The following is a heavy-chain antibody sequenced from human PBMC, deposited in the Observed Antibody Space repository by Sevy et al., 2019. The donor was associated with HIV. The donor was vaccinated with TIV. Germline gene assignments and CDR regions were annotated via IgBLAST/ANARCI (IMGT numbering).Heavy chain of an antibody. CDR1: GGSISSYY. J-gene: IGHJ6*02. V-gene: IGHV4-59*13. CDR3: ARARRIAAAGTRNYYYYGMDV. CDR2: IYYSGST. D-gene: IGHD6-13*01. Sequence: SETLSLTCTVSGGSISSYYWSWIRQPPGKGLEWIGYIYYSGSTNYNPSLKSRVTISVDTSKNQFSLKLSSVTAADTAVYYCARARRIAAAGTRNYYYYGMDVWGQRTTVTVSS.